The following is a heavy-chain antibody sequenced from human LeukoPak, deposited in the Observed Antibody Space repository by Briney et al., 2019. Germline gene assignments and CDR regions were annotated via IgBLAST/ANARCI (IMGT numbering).Heavy chain of an antibody. V-gene: IGHV3-7*01. Sequence: GGSLRLSCTASGFSFSGSWMSWVRQLPGKGLEWLADMNPDGSAIVYVDSVKGRFTVSRNNAKNSLYLQTDGLRAEDTAVYYCARDPLNGALDIWGQGTLVTVSS. CDR3: ARDPLNGALDI. CDR1: GFSFSGSW. J-gene: IGHJ3*02. CDR2: MNPDGSAI.